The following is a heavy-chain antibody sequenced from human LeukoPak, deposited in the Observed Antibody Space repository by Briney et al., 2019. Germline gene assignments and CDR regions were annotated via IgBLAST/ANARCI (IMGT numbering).Heavy chain of an antibody. V-gene: IGHV4-39*01. CDR1: GGSISSSSYY. J-gene: IGHJ4*02. Sequence: PSETLSLTCTVSGGSISSSSYYWGWIRQPPGKGLEWIGSIYYSGSTYYNPSLKSRVTISVDTSKNQFSLKLSSVTAADTAVYYCARSLGGSYYFYHYWGQGTLVTVSS. CDR2: IYYSGST. CDR3: ARSLGGSYYFYHY. D-gene: IGHD1-26*01.